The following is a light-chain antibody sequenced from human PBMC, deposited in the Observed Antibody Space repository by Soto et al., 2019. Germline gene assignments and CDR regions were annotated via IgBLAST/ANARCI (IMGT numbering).Light chain of an antibody. Sequence: DIPMTQSPSSLSASVGDRVTITCRASQSISNYLNWYQQKPGKAPKLLIYAASSLQSGVPSRFSGSGSGTDFTLTISSLQPEDFATYFCQQTDTTPITFGQGTRLDIK. CDR1: QSISNY. CDR2: AAS. J-gene: IGKJ5*01. V-gene: IGKV1-39*01. CDR3: QQTDTTPIT.